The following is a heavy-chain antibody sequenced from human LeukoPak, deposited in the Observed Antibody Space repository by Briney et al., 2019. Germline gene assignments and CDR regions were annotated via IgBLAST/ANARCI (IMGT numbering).Heavy chain of an antibody. CDR2: IYSGGST. V-gene: IGHV3-53*01. D-gene: IGHD6-13*01. CDR3: ARDLGSSHDY. CDR1: GFTFSSYW. J-gene: IGHJ4*02. Sequence: GGSLRLSCAASGFTFSSYWMSWVRQAPGKGLEWVSVIYSGGSTYYADSVKGRFTISRDNSKNTLYLQMNSLRAEDTAVYYCARDLGSSHDYWGQGTLVTVSS.